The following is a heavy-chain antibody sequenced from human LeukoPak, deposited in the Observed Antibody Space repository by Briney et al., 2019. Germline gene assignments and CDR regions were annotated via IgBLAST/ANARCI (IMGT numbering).Heavy chain of an antibody. V-gene: IGHV4-39*07. CDR1: GGSISSSSYY. CDR3: ARDVHPPPQQWLVLRYFDY. D-gene: IGHD6-19*01. CDR2: IYYSGST. J-gene: IGHJ4*02. Sequence: PSETLSLTCTVSGGSISSSSYYWGWIRQPPGKGLEWIGSIYYSGSTYYNPSLKSRVTISVDTSKNQFSLKLSSVTAADTAVYYCARDVHPPPQQWLVLRYFDYWGQGTLVTVSS.